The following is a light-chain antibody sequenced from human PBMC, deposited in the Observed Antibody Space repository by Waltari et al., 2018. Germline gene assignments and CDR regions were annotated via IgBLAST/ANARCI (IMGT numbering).Light chain of an antibody. CDR1: QSVLYNSNNKNY. CDR2: WAS. V-gene: IGKV4-1*01. CDR3: QQYYSSPLT. J-gene: IGKJ4*01. Sequence: DIVMTQSPDSLAVSLGERATINCKSSQSVLYNSNNKNYLAWYQQNPGQPPKVLIYWASTRESGVPDRFSGSGSGTDFTLTISSLQAEDVAVYYCQQYYSSPLTFGGGTKVEIK.